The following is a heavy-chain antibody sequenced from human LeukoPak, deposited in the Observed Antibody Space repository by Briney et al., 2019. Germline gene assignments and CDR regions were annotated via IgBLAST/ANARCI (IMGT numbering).Heavy chain of an antibody. CDR1: GYTFTDYY. J-gene: IGHJ4*02. Sequence: ASVKVSCKASGYTFTDYYMHWVRQAPGQGFEWMGSINPNDGDTNYARKFQGRVTMTRDTSISTAHMEVSRLRSDDTAVYYCARANFLYCSSSTCLFDYWGQGTLVTVSS. CDR2: INPNDGDT. D-gene: IGHD2-2*01. V-gene: IGHV1-2*02. CDR3: ARANFLYCSSSTCLFDY.